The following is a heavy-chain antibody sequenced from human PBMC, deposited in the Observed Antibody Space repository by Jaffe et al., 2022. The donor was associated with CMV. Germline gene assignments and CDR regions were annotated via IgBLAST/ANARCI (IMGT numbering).Heavy chain of an antibody. CDR3: ATPGPYYHESNGREMFYFDY. J-gene: IGHJ4*02. D-gene: IGHD3-22*01. V-gene: IGHV3-23*04. Sequence: EVQLVESGGGLVQPGGSLRLSCEASGFKFSSYAISWVRQAPGKGLEWVSAITASGGATYFADSVKGRFTISRDNSKNSLFLQMNSLRVEDTAIYYCATPGPYYHESNGREMFYFDYWGQGALVTISS. CDR2: ITASGGAT. CDR1: GFKFSSYA.